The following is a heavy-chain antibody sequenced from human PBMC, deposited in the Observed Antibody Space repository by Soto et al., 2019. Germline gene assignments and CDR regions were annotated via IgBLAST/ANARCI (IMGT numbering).Heavy chain of an antibody. CDR3: ARAYYDRSGYPGTFHHAMHV. J-gene: IGHJ6*02. V-gene: IGHV4-39*01. D-gene: IGHD3-22*01. CDR1: GGSISISGYY. Sequence: PSETLSLTCTVSGGSISISGYYWGWIGQSPGKGLEWVGTMFYSGTTYYNPSLESRITISQDTSNNQFSLKLPSVTASETAVYYCARAYYDRSGYPGTFHHAMHVWGHGISVTISS. CDR2: MFYSGTT.